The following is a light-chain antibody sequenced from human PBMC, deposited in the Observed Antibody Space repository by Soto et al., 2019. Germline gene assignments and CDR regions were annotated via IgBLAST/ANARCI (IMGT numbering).Light chain of an antibody. V-gene: IGLV8-61*01. CDR1: SGSVSSSNY. Sequence: QTVVTQEPSFSVSPGGTVTLTCGLSSGSVSSSNYPSWYQQTPGQAPRTLIYSTSARSSGVPDRFSGSILGNKAALTITGAQADDESDDYCALYMGSGISVFGGGTKLTVL. J-gene: IGLJ3*02. CDR2: STS. CDR3: ALYMGSGISV.